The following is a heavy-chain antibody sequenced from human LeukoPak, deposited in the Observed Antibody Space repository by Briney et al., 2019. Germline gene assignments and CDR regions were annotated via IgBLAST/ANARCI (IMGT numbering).Heavy chain of an antibody. CDR3: ARAGYSSGWHGYFDY. J-gene: IGHJ4*02. D-gene: IGHD6-19*01. CDR1: GYTFTSYG. V-gene: IGHV1-18*01. Sequence: ASVKVSCKASGYTFTSYGISWVRQAPGQGLEWMGWISAYNGNTNYAQKLQGRVTMTTDTSTSTAYMELRSLRSDETAVYYCARAGYSSGWHGYFDYWGQGTLVTVSS. CDR2: ISAYNGNT.